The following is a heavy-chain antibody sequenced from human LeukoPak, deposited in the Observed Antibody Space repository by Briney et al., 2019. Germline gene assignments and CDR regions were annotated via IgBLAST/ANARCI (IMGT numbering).Heavy chain of an antibody. CDR3: ARDVDTAMVDY. V-gene: IGHV3-74*01. CDR1: GFTFSSYW. J-gene: IGHJ4*02. Sequence: PGGSLRLSCAASGFTFSSYWMHWVRQAPGKGLVWVSRINSDGSSTSYADSVKGRFTISRDNAKNSLYLQMNSLRAEDTAVYYCARDVDTAMVDYWGQGTLVTVSS. CDR2: INSDGSST. D-gene: IGHD5-18*01.